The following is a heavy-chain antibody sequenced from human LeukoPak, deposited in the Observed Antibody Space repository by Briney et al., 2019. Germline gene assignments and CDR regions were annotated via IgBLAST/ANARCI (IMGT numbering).Heavy chain of an antibody. J-gene: IGHJ1*01. CDR1: GFTLSSFA. CDR2: ISGGSTST. CDR3: AKNFAAGTEYFQH. D-gene: IGHD6-13*01. V-gene: IGHV3-23*01. Sequence: GGSLRLSCVVSGFTLSSFAMTWVRPAPGKGVEWVSAISGGSTSTYYTDSVKGRFTISRDNSKNTLFLQMNSLRAEDTAVYYCAKNFAAGTEYFQHWGQGTLVTVSS.